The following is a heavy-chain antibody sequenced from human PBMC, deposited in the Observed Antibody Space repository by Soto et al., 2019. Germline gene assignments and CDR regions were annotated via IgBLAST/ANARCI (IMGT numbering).Heavy chain of an antibody. V-gene: IGHV3-30*18. J-gene: IGHJ6*02. CDR2: ISYDGSDK. D-gene: IGHD2-2*01. CDR3: AKVTGYCSSSSCRRDYYYYYGMDV. CDR1: AFSFSSYV. Sequence: QVQLVESGGGVVQPGRSLRLSCAASAFSFSSYVMHWVRQAPGKGLEWVAVISYDGSDKYYADSVKGRFSISRDNSKNTLYLQMNSLRAEDTAVYYCAKVTGYCSSSSCRRDYYYYYGMDVWGQGTTVTVSS.